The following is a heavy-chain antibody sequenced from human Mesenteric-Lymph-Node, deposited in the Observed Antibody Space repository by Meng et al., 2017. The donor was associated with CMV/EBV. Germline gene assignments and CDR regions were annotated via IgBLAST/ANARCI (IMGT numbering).Heavy chain of an antibody. V-gene: IGHV4-39*07. D-gene: IGHD2-2*01. CDR3: ARLNIVVVPAATYYYYGMDV. Sequence: SETLSLTCTVSGDSISTSDYYWGWIRQPPGKGLEWIGNIYYSGTTYYNPSLKSRVTVSVDKSKNQFSLKLSSVTAADTAVYYCARLNIVVVPAATYYYYGMDVWGQGTTVTVSS. CDR1: GDSISTSDYY. CDR2: IYYSGTT. J-gene: IGHJ6*02.